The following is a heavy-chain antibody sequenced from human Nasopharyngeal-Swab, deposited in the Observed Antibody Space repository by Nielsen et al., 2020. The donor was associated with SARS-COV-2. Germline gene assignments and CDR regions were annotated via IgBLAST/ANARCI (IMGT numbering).Heavy chain of an antibody. CDR3: ARMDFIASRDY. D-gene: IGHD6-13*01. CDR1: RFSVSYDY. J-gene: IGHJ4*02. Sequence: GGSLRLSCEVSRFSVSYDYMSWVRQAPGKGLEWVAVIYSRGETHYTDSVRGRFTISRDNSKNMVNLQLNSLRAEDTAVYYCARMDFIASRDYWGQGTLVTVSS. CDR2: IYSRGET. V-gene: IGHV3-53*01.